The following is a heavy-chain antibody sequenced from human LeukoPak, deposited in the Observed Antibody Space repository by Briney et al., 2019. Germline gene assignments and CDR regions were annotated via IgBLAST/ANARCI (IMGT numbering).Heavy chain of an antibody. Sequence: GGSLRLSCAASGFTFSSYAMSWVRQAPGKGLEWVANIKQDGSEKYYVDSVKGRFTISRDNAKNSLYLQMNSLRAEDTAVYYCAREHSSGCVDYWGQGTLVTVSS. J-gene: IGHJ4*02. CDR2: IKQDGSEK. V-gene: IGHV3-7*01. D-gene: IGHD6-19*01. CDR1: GFTFSSYA. CDR3: AREHSSGCVDY.